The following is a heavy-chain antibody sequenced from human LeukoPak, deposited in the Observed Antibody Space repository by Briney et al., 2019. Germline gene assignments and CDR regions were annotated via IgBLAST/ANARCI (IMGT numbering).Heavy chain of an antibody. D-gene: IGHD3-10*01. CDR1: GFTFGDYA. CDR2: IRSKAYGGTT. Sequence: GESLKISYTASGFTFGDYAMSWVRQAPGKGLEWVGFIRSKAYGGTTEYAASVKGRFTISRDDSKSIAYLQMNSLKTEDTAVYYCTRYLDYYGSGNYWPIDYWGQGTLVTVSS. V-gene: IGHV3-49*04. CDR3: TRYLDYYGSGNYWPIDY. J-gene: IGHJ4*02.